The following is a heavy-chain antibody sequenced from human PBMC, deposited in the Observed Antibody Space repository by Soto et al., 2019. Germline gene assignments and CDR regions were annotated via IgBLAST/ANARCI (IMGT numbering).Heavy chain of an antibody. CDR3: GRGVVVITAIYYFDY. V-gene: IGHV4-30-2*01. Sequence: QLQLQESGSGLVKPSQTLSLTCAVSGGSISSGGYSWSWIRQPPGKGLEWIGYIYHSGSTYYNPSLKGRVTIAVDMSKNQFSLELSSVTAADTAVYYCGRGVVVITAIYYFDYWGQGTLVTVSS. CDR2: IYHSGST. CDR1: GGSISSGGYS. D-gene: IGHD3-22*01. J-gene: IGHJ4*02.